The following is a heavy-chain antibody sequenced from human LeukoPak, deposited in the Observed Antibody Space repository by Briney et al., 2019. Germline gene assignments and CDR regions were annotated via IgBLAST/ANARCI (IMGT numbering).Heavy chain of an antibody. J-gene: IGHJ4*02. CDR2: IWYDGSNK. Sequence: GGSLRLSCAASGFTFSSYGMHWVRQAPGKGLEWVAVIWYDGSNKYYADSVKGRFTISRDNSKNTLYLQMNSLRAEDTAVYYCAREDLLWFGELSHFDYWGQGTLVTVSS. V-gene: IGHV3-30*19. D-gene: IGHD3-10*01. CDR1: GFTFSSYG. CDR3: AREDLLWFGELSHFDY.